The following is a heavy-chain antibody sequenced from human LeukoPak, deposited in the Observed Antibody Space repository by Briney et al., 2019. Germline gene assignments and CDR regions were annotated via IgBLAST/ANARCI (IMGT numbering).Heavy chain of an antibody. CDR2: IYPGDSDT. CDR3: ATSPRRGDGYNLGRYYYYYGMNV. Sequence: GESLKISCKGSGYSFTSYWIGWVRQMPGKGLEWMGIIYPGDSDTRYSPSFQGQVTISADKSISTAYLQWSSLKASDTAMYYCATSPRRGDGYNLGRYYYYYGMNVWGQGTTVTVSS. CDR1: GYSFTSYW. J-gene: IGHJ6*02. D-gene: IGHD5-24*01. V-gene: IGHV5-51*01.